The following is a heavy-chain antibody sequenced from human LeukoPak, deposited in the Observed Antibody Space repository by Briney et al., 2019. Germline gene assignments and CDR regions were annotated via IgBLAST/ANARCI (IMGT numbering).Heavy chain of an antibody. Sequence: SETLSLTCAVYGGSFSGYYWSWIRQPPGKGLEWIGEINHSGSTNYNPSLKSRVTISVDTSKNQFSLKLSSVTAADTAVYYCARQGGYSGYGGLGFDYWGQGTLVTVSS. D-gene: IGHD5-12*01. CDR2: INHSGST. V-gene: IGHV4-34*01. CDR1: GGSFSGYY. J-gene: IGHJ4*02. CDR3: ARQGGYSGYGGLGFDY.